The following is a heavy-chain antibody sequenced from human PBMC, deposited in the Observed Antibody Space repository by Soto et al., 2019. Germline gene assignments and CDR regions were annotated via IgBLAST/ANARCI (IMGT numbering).Heavy chain of an antibody. CDR2: ISSSGSNI. D-gene: IGHD2-15*01. Sequence: QVHLVESGGGLVNPGGSLRLSCAASGFTFSDYSMSWMRQAPGKGLEWVSYISSSGSNIYYADSVKGRFTISRDTADNSVYLQLNSLRAEDTAVYYCERPCAYCSGGGPGHWFDPWGQGVLVTVSS. J-gene: IGHJ5*02. V-gene: IGHV3-11*01. CDR3: ERPCAYCSGGGPGHWFDP. CDR1: GFTFSDYS.